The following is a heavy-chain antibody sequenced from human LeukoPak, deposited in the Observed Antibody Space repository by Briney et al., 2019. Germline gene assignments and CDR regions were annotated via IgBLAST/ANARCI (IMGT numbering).Heavy chain of an antibody. Sequence: PSETLSLTCAVYGGSFSGYYWSWIRQPPGKGLEWIGEINHSGSTNYNPSLKSRVTISVDTSKNQFSLKLSSVTAADTAVYYCARQILEYYYGSGSPGRYYYYYMDVWGKGTTVTISS. CDR1: GGSFSGYY. V-gene: IGHV4-34*01. J-gene: IGHJ6*03. D-gene: IGHD3-10*01. CDR3: ARQILEYYYGSGSPGRYYYYYMDV. CDR2: INHSGST.